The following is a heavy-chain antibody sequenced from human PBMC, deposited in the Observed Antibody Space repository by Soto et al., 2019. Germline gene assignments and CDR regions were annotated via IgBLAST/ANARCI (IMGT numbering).Heavy chain of an antibody. J-gene: IGHJ6*02. CDR2: ISNSGSI. Sequence: QMQLQESVPGLVRPSQTLSLSCTVSGGPIGSGNYYWNWIRQHPGKGLEWIGNISNSGSISYNPSLKSRVTISADTSKHQSSVNLSSVTAADTAVYFCARDRGFGMDLWGHGTTVIVSS. V-gene: IGHV4-31*03. CDR1: GGPIGSGNYY. CDR3: ARDRGFGMDL.